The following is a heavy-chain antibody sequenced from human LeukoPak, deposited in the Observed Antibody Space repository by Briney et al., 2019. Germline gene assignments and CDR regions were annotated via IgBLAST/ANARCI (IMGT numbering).Heavy chain of an antibody. CDR3: AREHYDILTGLYIDAFDI. CDR2: IYYSGST. D-gene: IGHD3-9*01. V-gene: IGHV4-59*01. CDR1: GGSITSYY. Sequence: NPSETLSLTCTVSGGSITSYYWSWIRQPPGKVLEWIGYIYYSGSTNYNPSLKSRVTISVDTSKNQFSLKLSSVTAADTAVYYCAREHYDILTGLYIDAFDIWGPGTRVTVSS. J-gene: IGHJ3*02.